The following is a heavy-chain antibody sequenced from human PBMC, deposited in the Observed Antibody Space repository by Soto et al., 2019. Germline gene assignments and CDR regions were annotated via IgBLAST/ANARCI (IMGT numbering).Heavy chain of an antibody. D-gene: IGHD5-18*01. CDR1: GCTFDNYA. CDR2: ISGGGGGT. Sequence: GGSLRLSCAASGCTFDNYAMYWVRQAPGKGLDWVSAISGGGGGTYYAASVKGRFTISRDNSKNTLYLQLSSLRADDSAVYFCAKSYLADSATSGVDYWGPGTLVTVSS. J-gene: IGHJ4*02. V-gene: IGHV3-23*01. CDR3: AKSYLADSATSGVDY.